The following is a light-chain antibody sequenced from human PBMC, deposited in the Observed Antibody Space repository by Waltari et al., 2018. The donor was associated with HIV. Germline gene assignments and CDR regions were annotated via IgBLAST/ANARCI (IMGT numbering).Light chain of an antibody. Sequence: QAGLTQPPPLSAGLGQAAPLPCTGDSNTVADQGEAWLRHHQGHPPKVLSHRNNNRASGFSENVSAFSSGKTAFLTITGLRPEDEADYFCSAWDNTLNGWVFGGETQLTVL. J-gene: IGLJ3*02. CDR2: RNN. CDR3: SAWDNTLNGWV. CDR1: SNTVADQG. V-gene: IGLV10-54*04.